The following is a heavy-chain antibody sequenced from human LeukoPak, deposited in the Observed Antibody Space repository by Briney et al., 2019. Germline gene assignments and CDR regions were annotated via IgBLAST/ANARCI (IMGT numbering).Heavy chain of an antibody. CDR2: IKQDGSEK. V-gene: IGHV3-7*01. CDR3: ARIPYYYYYYMDV. CDR1: GSTFSNYW. J-gene: IGHJ6*03. Sequence: GGSLRLSCEVSGSTFSNYWMSWIRQVPGKGLEWVANIKQDGSEKYYVDSVKGRFTISRDNAKNSLYLQMNSLRAEDTAVYYCARIPYYYYYYMDVWGKGTTVNVSS. D-gene: IGHD2-21*01.